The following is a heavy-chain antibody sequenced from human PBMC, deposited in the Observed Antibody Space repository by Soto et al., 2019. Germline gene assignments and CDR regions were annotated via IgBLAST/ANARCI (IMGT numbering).Heavy chain of an antibody. V-gene: IGHV1-18*01. J-gene: IGHJ4*02. CDR3: ARGGPVYDSSGYYYSFDY. Sequence: ASVKVSCKASDYTFTSYGISWVRQAPGQGLEWMGWISAYNGNTNYAQKLQGRVTMTTDTSTSTAYMELRSLRSDDTAVYYCARGGPVYDSSGYYYSFDYWGQGTLVTVSS. D-gene: IGHD3-22*01. CDR1: DYTFTSYG. CDR2: ISAYNGNT.